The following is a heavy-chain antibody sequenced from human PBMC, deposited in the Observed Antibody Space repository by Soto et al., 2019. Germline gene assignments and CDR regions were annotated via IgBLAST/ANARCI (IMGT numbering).Heavy chain of an antibody. D-gene: IGHD6-6*01. CDR1: GYTFTSYY. CDR3: ARGFTSSIAALYYFDY. Sequence: QVQLVQSGAEVKKPGASVEVSCKASGYTFTSYYMHWVRQAPGQGLEWMGIINPSGGSTSYAQKFQGRVTMTRDTSTSTVYMELSSLRSEDTAVYYCARGFTSSIAALYYFDYWGQGTLVTVSS. J-gene: IGHJ4*02. CDR2: INPSGGST. V-gene: IGHV1-46*01.